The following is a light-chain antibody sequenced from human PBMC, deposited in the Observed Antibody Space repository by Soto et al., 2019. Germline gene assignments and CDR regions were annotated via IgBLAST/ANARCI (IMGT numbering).Light chain of an antibody. CDR3: QQYDDWWT. CDR1: QSVSRN. J-gene: IGKJ1*01. CDR2: GAS. Sequence: EIVMTQSPAILSVSPGESATLSCRASQSVSRNLAWYQQKPGQAPRLLIFGASTRTTDFPVRFTGSGSGTDFTLTISSLQSEDSAVYYCQQYDDWWTFGQGTKVDIK. V-gene: IGKV3D-15*01.